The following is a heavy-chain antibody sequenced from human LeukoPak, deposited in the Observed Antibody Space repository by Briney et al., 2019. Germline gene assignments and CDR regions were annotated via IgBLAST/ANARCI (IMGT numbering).Heavy chain of an antibody. CDR3: ARSRYGYPLDY. D-gene: IGHD5-24*01. V-gene: IGHV4-59*01. Sequence: SETLSLTCTVSGGSISSYYWSWIRQPPGKGLEWIGYIYYSGGTNYNPSLKSRVTISVDTSKNQFSLKLTSVTAADTAVYYCARSRYGYPLDYWGQGTLVTVSS. J-gene: IGHJ4*02. CDR2: IYYSGGT. CDR1: GGSISSYY.